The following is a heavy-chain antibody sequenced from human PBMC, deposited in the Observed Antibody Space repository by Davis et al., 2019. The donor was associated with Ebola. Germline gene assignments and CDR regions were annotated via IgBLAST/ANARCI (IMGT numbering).Heavy chain of an antibody. J-gene: IGHJ4*02. V-gene: IGHV7-4-1*02. Sequence: ASVKVSCKASGYTFTSYAINWVRQAPGQGLEWMGWINTTTGNPTYAQDFTGRFVFSLDTSVSTAYLQISSLKAEDTAVYYCARASPYCSGATCSSTIDYWGQGTLVTVSS. CDR2: INTTTGNP. D-gene: IGHD2-15*01. CDR3: ARASPYCSGATCSSTIDY. CDR1: GYTFTSYA.